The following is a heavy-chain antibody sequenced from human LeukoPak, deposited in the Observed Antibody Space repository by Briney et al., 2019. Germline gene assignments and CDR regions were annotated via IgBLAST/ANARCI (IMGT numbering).Heavy chain of an antibody. Sequence: GGSLRLSCAASGFAITDHHMDWVRQAPGKGLEWVSYISSSSSTIYYADSVKGRFTISRDNAKNSLYLQMNSLRAEDTALYYCAKDIGSRGDAFDIWGQGTMVTVSS. D-gene: IGHD2-2*01. V-gene: IGHV3-11*01. J-gene: IGHJ3*02. CDR2: ISSSSSTI. CDR1: GFAITDHH. CDR3: AKDIGSRGDAFDI.